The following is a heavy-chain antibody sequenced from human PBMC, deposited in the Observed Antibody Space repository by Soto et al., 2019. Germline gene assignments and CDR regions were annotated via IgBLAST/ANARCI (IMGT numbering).Heavy chain of an antibody. V-gene: IGHV3-11*05. J-gene: IGHJ6*02. CDR2: ISSSSSYT. CDR1: GFTFSDYY. Sequence: PGGSLRLSCAASGFTFSDYYMSWIRQAPGKGLEWVSYISSSSSYTNYADSVKGRFTISRDNAKNSLYLQMNSLRAEDTAVYYCARDGVQLERRPYYGMDVWGQGTTVTVSS. D-gene: IGHD1-1*01. CDR3: ARDGVQLERRPYYGMDV.